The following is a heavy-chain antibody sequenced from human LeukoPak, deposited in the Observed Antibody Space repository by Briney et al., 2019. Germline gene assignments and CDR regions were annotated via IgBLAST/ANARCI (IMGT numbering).Heavy chain of an antibody. J-gene: IGHJ4*02. CDR2: IYSSGST. CDR3: ARVAAARRYYFDY. D-gene: IGHD6-13*01. Sequence: SETLSLTCTVSGDSISSYYWGWIRQSAGKGLEWIGRIYSSGSTNYNSSLKSRVTISVDRSKNQFSLKLSSVTAADTAVYYCARVAAARRYYFDYWGQGTLVTVSS. V-gene: IGHV4-4*07. CDR1: GDSISSYY.